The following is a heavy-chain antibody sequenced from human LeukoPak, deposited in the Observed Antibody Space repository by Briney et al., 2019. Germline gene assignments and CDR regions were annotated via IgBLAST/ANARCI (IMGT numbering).Heavy chain of an antibody. CDR1: GGSISSGDYY. Sequence: SQTLSLTCTVSGGSISSGDYYWSWIRQPPGKGLEWIGYIYYSGSTNYNPSFKSRVTISVDTSKNQFSLKLSSVTAADTAVYYCARDMILGYCSGGSCYNDFYPADDYWGQGTLVTVSS. J-gene: IGHJ4*02. D-gene: IGHD2-15*01. V-gene: IGHV4-30-4*08. CDR3: ARDMILGYCSGGSCYNDFYPADDY. CDR2: IYYSGST.